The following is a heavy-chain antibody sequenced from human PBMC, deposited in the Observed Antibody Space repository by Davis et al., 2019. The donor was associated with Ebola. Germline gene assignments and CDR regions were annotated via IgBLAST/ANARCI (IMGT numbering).Heavy chain of an antibody. CDR3: ARDLLPGGIDAFDI. CDR1: GGSISSYY. Sequence: SETLSLTCTVSGGSISSYYWSWIRQPPGKGLEWIGYIYYSGSTNYNPSLKSRVTISVDTSKNQFSLKLSSVTAADTAVYYCARDLLPGGIDAFDIWGQGTVVTVSS. D-gene: IGHD2-15*01. J-gene: IGHJ3*02. V-gene: IGHV4-59*01. CDR2: IYYSGST.